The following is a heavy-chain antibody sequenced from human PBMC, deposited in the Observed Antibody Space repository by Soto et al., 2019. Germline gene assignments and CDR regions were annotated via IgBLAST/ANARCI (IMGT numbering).Heavy chain of an antibody. V-gene: IGHV5-51*01. D-gene: IGHD4-17*01. CDR3: ARHVTTPPLRSYYGMDV. J-gene: IGHJ6*02. CDR2: IYPGDSDT. Sequence: PGESLKISCKGSGYSFTSYWIGWVRQMPGKGLEWMGIIYPGDSDTRYSPSFQGQVTISADKSISTAYLQWSSLKASDTAMYYCARHVTTPPLRSYYGMDVWGQGTTVTVSS. CDR1: GYSFTSYW.